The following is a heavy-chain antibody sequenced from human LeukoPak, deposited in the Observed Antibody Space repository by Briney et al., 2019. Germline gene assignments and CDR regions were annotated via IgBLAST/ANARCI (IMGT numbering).Heavy chain of an antibody. CDR1: GFTVSSNY. Sequence: GGSLRLSCAASGFTVSSNYMSWVRQAPGKGLEWVSVIYSGGSTYYADSVKGRFTISRDNSKNTLYLQMNNLRAEDAAVYYCAKDRDIILTGHGMDVWGQGTTVTVSS. D-gene: IGHD3-9*01. CDR2: IYSGGST. J-gene: IGHJ6*02. CDR3: AKDRDIILTGHGMDV. V-gene: IGHV3-53*01.